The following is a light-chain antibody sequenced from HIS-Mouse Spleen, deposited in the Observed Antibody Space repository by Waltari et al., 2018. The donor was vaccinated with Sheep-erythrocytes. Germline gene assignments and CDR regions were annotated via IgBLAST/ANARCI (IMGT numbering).Light chain of an antibody. CDR2: QDS. CDR1: KLGDKY. Sequence: SYELTQPSSVSVSPGQTASITCSGDKLGDKYACWYQQKPGQSPVLVIYQDSKRPSGIPGRFAGSNSGSTATLTISGTQAMDEADYYCQAWDSSIYVFGTGTKVTVL. V-gene: IGLV3-1*01. J-gene: IGLJ1*01. CDR3: QAWDSSIYV.